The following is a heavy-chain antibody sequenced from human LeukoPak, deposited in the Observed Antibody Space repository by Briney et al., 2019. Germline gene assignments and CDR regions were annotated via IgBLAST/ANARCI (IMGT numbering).Heavy chain of an antibody. CDR2: INSDGSST. Sequence: GGSLRLSCAVSGFTFSSYWMHWFRQAPGKGLVWVSRINSDGSSTNYADSVKGRFTVSRDNAKNTLYLQMNSLRAEDTAVYYCARAHHRRVYDYVWGSYPYWGQGTLVTVSS. V-gene: IGHV3-74*01. CDR3: ARAHHRRVYDYVWGSYPY. D-gene: IGHD3-16*02. CDR1: GFTFSSYW. J-gene: IGHJ4*02.